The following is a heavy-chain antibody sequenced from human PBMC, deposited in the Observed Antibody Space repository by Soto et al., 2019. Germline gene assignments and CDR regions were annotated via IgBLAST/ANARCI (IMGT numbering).Heavy chain of an antibody. Sequence: QLQLQESGPGLVKPSETLSLTCTVSGGSISSSSYYWGWIRQPPGKGLEWIGSIYYSGSTYYNPSIKSRVTISVDTSKNQFSLKLSSVTAADTAVYYCARSTDYYDSSGYYYHDYWGQGTLVTVSS. J-gene: IGHJ4*02. CDR1: GGSISSSSYY. CDR3: ARSTDYYDSSGYYYHDY. CDR2: IYYSGST. D-gene: IGHD3-22*01. V-gene: IGHV4-39*01.